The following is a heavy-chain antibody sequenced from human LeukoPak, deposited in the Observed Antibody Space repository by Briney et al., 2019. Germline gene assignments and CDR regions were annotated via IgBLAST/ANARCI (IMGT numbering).Heavy chain of an antibody. J-gene: IGHJ6*02. Sequence: SETLSLTCTVSGGSISRSYWSWIRQPVGKGLEWIGPIYTSGSTNYNPSLKSRVTMSVDTSKNQFSLKLSSVTAADTAVYYCARVDTATSYYYYGLDVWGQGTTVTVSS. CDR3: ARVDTATSYYYYGLDV. D-gene: IGHD5-18*01. CDR2: IYTSGST. CDR1: GGSISRSY. V-gene: IGHV4-4*07.